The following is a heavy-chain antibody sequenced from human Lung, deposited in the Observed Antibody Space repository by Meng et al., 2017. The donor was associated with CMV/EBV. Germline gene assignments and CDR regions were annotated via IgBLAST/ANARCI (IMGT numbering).Heavy chain of an antibody. CDR1: GFTVSRNY. Sequence: SCAASGFTVSRNYMGWVRQAPGKGLEWVSVIYGSGTTNYPDFVKGRFTISRDNSRNTVYLQMISLRAEDTAVYFCARGADTPMVLPPDFWGQGSLVTVSS. CDR3: ARGADTPMVLPPDF. CDR2: IYGSGTT. D-gene: IGHD5-18*01. J-gene: IGHJ4*02. V-gene: IGHV3-66*02.